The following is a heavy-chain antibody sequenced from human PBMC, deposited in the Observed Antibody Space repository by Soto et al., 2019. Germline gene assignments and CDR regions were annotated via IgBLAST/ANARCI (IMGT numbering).Heavy chain of an antibody. Sequence: SETLSLTCTVSGGSISSYYWSWIRQPPGKGLEWIGYIYYSGSTNYNPSLKSRVTISVDTSKNQFSLKLSSVTAADTAVYYCARDRLEGGYYYYGMDVSAQGTTVTVSS. V-gene: IGHV4-59*01. CDR2: IYYSGST. CDR1: GGSISSYY. D-gene: IGHD3-3*01. J-gene: IGHJ6*02. CDR3: ARDRLEGGYYYYGMDV.